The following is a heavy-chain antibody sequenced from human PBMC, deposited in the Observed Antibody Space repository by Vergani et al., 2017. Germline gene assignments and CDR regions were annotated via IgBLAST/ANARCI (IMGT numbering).Heavy chain of an antibody. CDR3: ARGMTTETTDLDGFDI. J-gene: IGHJ3*02. V-gene: IGHV3-66*02. D-gene: IGHD4-17*01. CDR1: RFSVSSHY. Sequence: LVESGGGLVPPGGSLRLSCAASRFSVSSHYMTWVRQAPGKGLEWVSTINIGGRTSYADSVKGRLTLTRDDSKNTLHLQMNSLRPEDTAVYYCARGMTTETTDLDGFDIWGQGTMVSVSS. CDR2: INIGGRT.